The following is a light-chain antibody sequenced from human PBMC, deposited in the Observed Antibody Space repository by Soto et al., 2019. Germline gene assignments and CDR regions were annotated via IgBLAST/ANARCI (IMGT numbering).Light chain of an antibody. Sequence: DIQMTQSPSSLSASVGDRVTITCRASQTISTYLNWYQQKPGKAPKLLIHAASSVQSGVPSRFSGSGSGTDFTLTISSLQPEDFATYYCQQSYRAPLTFGPGTRLEIK. J-gene: IGKJ5*01. V-gene: IGKV1-39*01. CDR2: AAS. CDR1: QTISTY. CDR3: QQSYRAPLT.